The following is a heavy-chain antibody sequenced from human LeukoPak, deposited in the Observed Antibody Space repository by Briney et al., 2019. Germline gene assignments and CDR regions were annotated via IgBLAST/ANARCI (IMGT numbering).Heavy chain of an antibody. V-gene: IGHV4-38-2*01. J-gene: IGHJ4*02. CDR3: ARLMVATTNFDY. CDR2: IYHSGST. D-gene: IGHD5-24*01. Sequence: PSETLSLTCAVSGYSISSGYYWGWIRQPPGKGLEWIGNIYHSGSTYYNPSLKSRVTISVDTSTNHFSLKLSSVTAADTAVYYCARLMVATTNFDYWGQGTLVTVSS. CDR1: GYSISSGYY.